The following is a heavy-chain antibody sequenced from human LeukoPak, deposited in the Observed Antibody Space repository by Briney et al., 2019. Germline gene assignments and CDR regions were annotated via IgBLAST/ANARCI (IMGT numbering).Heavy chain of an antibody. J-gene: IGHJ4*02. CDR2: INNDGSGT. CDR3: ARDTSGPDY. D-gene: IGHD6-19*01. Sequence: HPGGSLRLSCAASGFTFSSYWMHWVRQAPGKGPVWVSRINNDGSGTTYADSVKGRFTISRDDAKNTLYLQMNSLRAEDTAVYYSARDTSGPDYWGQGTLVTVSS. V-gene: IGHV3-74*01. CDR1: GFTFSSYW.